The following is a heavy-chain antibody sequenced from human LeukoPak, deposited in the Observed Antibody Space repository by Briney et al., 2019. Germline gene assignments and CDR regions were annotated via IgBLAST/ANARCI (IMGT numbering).Heavy chain of an antibody. D-gene: IGHD5-12*01. V-gene: IGHV4-34*01. J-gene: IGHJ4*02. CDR3: ARLRGYGVLRPFDY. Sequence: SETLSLTCAVYGGSFSGYCWSWIRQPPGKGLEWIGEINHSGSTNYNPSLKSRVTISVDTSKNQFSLKLSSVTAADTAVYYCARLRGYGVLRPFDYWGQGTLVTVSS. CDR1: GGSFSGYC. CDR2: INHSGST.